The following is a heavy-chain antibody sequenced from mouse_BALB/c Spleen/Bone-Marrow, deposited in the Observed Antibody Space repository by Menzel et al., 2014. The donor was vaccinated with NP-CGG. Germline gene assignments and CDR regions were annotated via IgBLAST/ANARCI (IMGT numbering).Heavy chain of an antibody. V-gene: IGHV14-3*02. CDR2: IDPANGNT. Sequence: EVQVVESGAELVKPGASVKLSCTASGFNIKDTYMHWVKQRPEQGLEWIGRIDPANGNTKYDPKFQGKATITADTSSSTAYLQLSSLTSEDTAVYYCAGYDYYQAWFAYWGQGTLVTVSA. CDR3: AGYDYYQAWFAY. J-gene: IGHJ3*01. D-gene: IGHD2-4*01. CDR1: GFNIKDTY.